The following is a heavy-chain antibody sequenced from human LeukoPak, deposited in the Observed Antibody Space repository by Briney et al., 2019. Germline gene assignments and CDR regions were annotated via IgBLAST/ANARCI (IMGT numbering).Heavy chain of an antibody. CDR1: GFSLSGYW. V-gene: IGHV3-7*01. CDR2: LHADGVEQ. Sequence: GGSLRLSCPASGFSLSGYWMTWVRQAPGKGLEWVARLHADGVEQNYVDSVTGRFTMSRDNAKNSLDLQMNSLRVEDTAVYYCARGGYSFDYLGQGTLVAVSS. D-gene: IGHD5-18*01. CDR3: ARGGYSFDY. J-gene: IGHJ4*02.